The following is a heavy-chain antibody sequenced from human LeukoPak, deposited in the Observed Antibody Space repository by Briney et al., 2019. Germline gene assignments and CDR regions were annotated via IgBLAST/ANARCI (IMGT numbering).Heavy chain of an antibody. Sequence: SETLSLTCTVSGGSISSYYWGWIRQPPGKGLEGIGDIHYSGSTNYNPSLKSRVTISVDTSKNQFSLKLSSVTAADTAVYYCARTTEGYCRGRSCYSYYYYMDVWGKGTTVTVSS. J-gene: IGHJ6*03. CDR3: ARTTEGYCRGRSCYSYYYYMDV. V-gene: IGHV4-59*01. CDR2: IHYSGST. D-gene: IGHD2-15*01. CDR1: GGSISSYY.